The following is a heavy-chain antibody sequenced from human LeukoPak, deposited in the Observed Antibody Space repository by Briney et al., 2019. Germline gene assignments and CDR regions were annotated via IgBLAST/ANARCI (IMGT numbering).Heavy chain of an antibody. CDR1: GLTFSSYA. CDR3: ARVYSDSSSWYYFDY. J-gene: IGHJ4*02. D-gene: IGHD6-13*01. V-gene: IGHV3-30*04. CDR2: ISYDGSNK. Sequence: GGSLRLSCAASGLTFSSYAMHWVRQAPGKGLEWVAVISYDGSNKYYADSVKGRFTISRDNSKNTLYLQMNSLRAEDTAVYYCARVYSDSSSWYYFDYWGQGTLVTVSS.